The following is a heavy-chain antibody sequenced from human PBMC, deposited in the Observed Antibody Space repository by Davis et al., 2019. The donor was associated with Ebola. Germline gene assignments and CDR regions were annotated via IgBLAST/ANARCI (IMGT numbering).Heavy chain of an antibody. D-gene: IGHD3-22*01. J-gene: IGHJ4*02. CDR2: LYSGGST. CDR3: ARELSAFSGYYV. V-gene: IGHV3-66*01. CDR1: GFTVSTTY. Sequence: AGSLRLSCAASGFTVSTTYMNWVRQAPGKVLEWVSVLYSGGSTYYADSVRGRFTISRDNSKNTLYLQMNSLRAEDTAVYYCARELSAFSGYYVWGQGTLVTVSS.